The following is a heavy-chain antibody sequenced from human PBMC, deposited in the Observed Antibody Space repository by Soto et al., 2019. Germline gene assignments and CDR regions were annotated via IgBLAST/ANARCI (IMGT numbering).Heavy chain of an antibody. CDR2: ISAAGDP. J-gene: IGHJ6*02. CDR3: ARTDRDFYGMDV. V-gene: IGHV3-13*05. CDR1: GFTFRNYD. Sequence: EVQLVESGGGLVQPGGSLRLSCEASGFTFRNYDMHWVRQGTGKGLEWVSGISAAGDPDYADSGEGRCTISREDAQNSFFLQMNSLRVGDTAGYYSARTDRDFYGMDVWGQGTTVIVSS.